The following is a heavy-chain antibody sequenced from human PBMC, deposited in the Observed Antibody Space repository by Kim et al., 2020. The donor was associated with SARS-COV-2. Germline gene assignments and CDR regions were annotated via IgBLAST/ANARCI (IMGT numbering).Heavy chain of an antibody. V-gene: IGHV1-8*01. D-gene: IGHD2-8*01. CDR1: GYTFTSYD. CDR3: ARDLYVDRDASLDY. CDR2: MNPNSGNT. Sequence: ASVKVSCKASGYTFTSYDINWVRQATGQGLEWMGWMNPNSGNTGYAQKFQGRVTMTRNTSISTAYMELSSLGSEDTAVYYCARDLYVDRDASLDYWGQGTLVTVSS. J-gene: IGHJ4*02.